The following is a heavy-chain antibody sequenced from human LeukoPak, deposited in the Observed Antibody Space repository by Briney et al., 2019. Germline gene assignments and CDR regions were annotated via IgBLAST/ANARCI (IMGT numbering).Heavy chain of an antibody. D-gene: IGHD5-12*01. CDR3: ARDPGNSGYGMDV. V-gene: IGHV3-33*01. CDR1: GFTFNTYG. CDR2: IWYDGSNK. J-gene: IGHJ6*02. Sequence: GGSLRLSCAASGFTFNTYGMHWVRQAPGKGPEWVAVIWYDGSNKNYADSVKGRFTISRDNSKNTSYLEMNSLRAEDTAVYYCARDPGNSGYGMDVWGQGTTVLVSS.